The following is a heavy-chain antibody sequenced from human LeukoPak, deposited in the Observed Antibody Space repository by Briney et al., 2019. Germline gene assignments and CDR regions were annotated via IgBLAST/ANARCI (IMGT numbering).Heavy chain of an antibody. J-gene: IGHJ4*02. V-gene: IGHV2-5*02. D-gene: IGHD4/OR15-4a*01. CDR3: AHTRHGATPTRLDF. CDR2: IYWDDDK. Sequence: SGPTLVKPTQTLTLTCSLSGFSLTFGGEGEAWIRQPPGKAPEWLALIYWDDDKRFRPSLQNRLTVSKDTSKNQVVLSMTKMDPLDTGTYYCAHTRHGATPTRLDFWGQGILVVVS. CDR1: GFSLTFGGEG.